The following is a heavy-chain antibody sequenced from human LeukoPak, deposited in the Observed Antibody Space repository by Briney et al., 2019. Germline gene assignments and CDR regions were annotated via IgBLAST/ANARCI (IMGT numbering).Heavy chain of an antibody. Sequence: GESLKISCKGSGYSFTSYWIGWVRQMPGKGLEWMGIIYPGDSDTRYSPSFQGHVTISADKSISTAYLQWSRRPATDTAMYYFARQVEYSSTSGGYYYYSNMDVWGKGTTVTVSS. V-gene: IGHV5-51*01. CDR3: ARQVEYSSTSGGYYYYSNMDV. D-gene: IGHD6-6*01. CDR2: IYPGDSDT. CDR1: GYSFTSYW. J-gene: IGHJ6*03.